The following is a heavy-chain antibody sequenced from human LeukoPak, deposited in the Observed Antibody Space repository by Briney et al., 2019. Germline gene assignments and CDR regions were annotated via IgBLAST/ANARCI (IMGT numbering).Heavy chain of an antibody. CDR2: IYYSGST. CDR3: ARGYFDY. J-gene: IGHJ4*02. V-gene: IGHV4-59*01. Sequence: SETLSLTCSVSGGSISSYYWSWIRQPPGKGLEWIGYIYYSGSTSYNPSLKSRVTISVDTSKNQFSLKLSSVTAADTAVYYCARGYFDYWGQGTLVTVSS. CDR1: GGSISSYY.